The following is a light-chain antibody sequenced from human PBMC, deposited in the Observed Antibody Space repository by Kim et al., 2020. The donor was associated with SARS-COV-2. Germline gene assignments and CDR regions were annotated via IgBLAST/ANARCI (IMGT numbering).Light chain of an antibody. Sequence: ASVKLTCTLSSGHSNYGIVWHQQQQEKGPRFLMKLKSDGSHNKGDGIPDRFSGSSSGAERYLTIASLQSEDEADYYCQTWDSGIQMFGGGTQLTVL. CDR3: QTWDSGIQM. V-gene: IGLV4-69*01. J-gene: IGLJ3*02. CDR1: SGHSNYG. CDR2: LKSDGSH.